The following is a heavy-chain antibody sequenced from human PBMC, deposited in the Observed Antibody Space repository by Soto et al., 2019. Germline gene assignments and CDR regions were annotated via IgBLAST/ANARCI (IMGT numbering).Heavy chain of an antibody. V-gene: IGHV3-21*01. CDR3: ARGRGAAGTDSVQYYGMDV. CDR2: ISSSSSYI. Sequence: ESGGGLVKPGGSLRLSCAASGFTFSSYSMNWVRQAPGKGLEWVSSISSSSSYIYYADSVKGRFTISRDNAKNSLYLQMNSRRAEDTAVYYCARGRGAAGTDSVQYYGMDVWGQGTTVTVSS. CDR1: GFTFSSYS. D-gene: IGHD6-13*01. J-gene: IGHJ6*02.